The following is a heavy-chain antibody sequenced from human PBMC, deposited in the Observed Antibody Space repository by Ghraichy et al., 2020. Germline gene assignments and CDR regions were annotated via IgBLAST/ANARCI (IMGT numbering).Heavy chain of an antibody. CDR1: GGSISSSSDF. J-gene: IGHJ3*02. V-gene: IGHV4-39*01. Sequence: SETLSLTSTVSGGSISSSSDFWSWIRQPPGKGLEWIGTVYSLASTYFNPSLKSRATISVESSKSQFSLKLRSVTAADTAVYYCARPPSDYGSGRDAFDIWGHGTPVTVAS. D-gene: IGHD3-10*01. CDR3: ARPPSDYGSGRDAFDI. CDR2: VYSLAST.